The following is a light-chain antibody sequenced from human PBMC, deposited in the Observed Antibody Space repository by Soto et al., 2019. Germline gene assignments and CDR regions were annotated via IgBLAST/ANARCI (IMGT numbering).Light chain of an antibody. CDR1: DSNIGSNA. CDR3: ASWDDSRNGV. V-gene: IGLV1-44*01. J-gene: IGLJ3*02. CDR2: SNN. Sequence: QSVLTQPPSASGTPGQGVSISCSGSDSNIGSNAVIWYQQLPGKAPRLLMYSNNQRPSGVPDRFSGSKSGTSASLAISGLQSEDEADYYCASWDDSRNGVFGGGTKLTVL.